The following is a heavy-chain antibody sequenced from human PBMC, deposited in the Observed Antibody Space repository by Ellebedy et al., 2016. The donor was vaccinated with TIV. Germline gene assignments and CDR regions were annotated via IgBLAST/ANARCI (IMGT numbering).Heavy chain of an antibody. J-gene: IGHJ4*02. Sequence: AASVKVSCKASGYTFTSYAMHWVRQAPGQRLEWMGWINAGNGNTKYSQKFQGRVTITRDTSASTAYMELSSLRSEDTAVYYCARGDRVAPPFDYWGQGTLVTASS. D-gene: IGHD2-15*01. CDR3: ARGDRVAPPFDY. CDR2: INAGNGNT. V-gene: IGHV1-3*01. CDR1: GYTFTSYA.